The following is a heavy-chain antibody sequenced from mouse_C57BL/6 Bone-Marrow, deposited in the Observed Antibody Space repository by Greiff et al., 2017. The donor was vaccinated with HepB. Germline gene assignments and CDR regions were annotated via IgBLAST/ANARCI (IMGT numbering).Heavy chain of an antibody. D-gene: IGHD2-4*01. CDR3: TWDYDYDGRAWFAY. J-gene: IGHJ3*01. V-gene: IGHV1-5*01. CDR1: GYTFTSYW. Sequence: VQLKESGTVLARPGASVKMSCKTSGYTFTSYWMHWVKQRPGQGLEWIGAIYPGNSDTSYNQKFKGKAKLTAVTSASTAYMELSSLTNEDSAVYYWTWDYDYDGRAWFAYWGQGTLVTVSA. CDR2: IYPGNSDT.